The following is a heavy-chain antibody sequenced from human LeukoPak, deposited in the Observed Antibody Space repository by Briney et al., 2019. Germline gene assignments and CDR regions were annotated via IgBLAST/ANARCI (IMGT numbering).Heavy chain of an antibody. D-gene: IGHD4-17*01. CDR3: ARGATVTTPFDY. Sequence: SETLSLTCTVSGGSISSYYWSWIRQPPGKGLEWIGYIYYSGSTNYNPSLKSRVTISVDTSKNQFSLKLSSVTAADTAVYYRARGATVTTPFDYWGQGTLVTVSS. CDR2: IYYSGST. J-gene: IGHJ4*02. CDR1: GGSISSYY. V-gene: IGHV4-59*01.